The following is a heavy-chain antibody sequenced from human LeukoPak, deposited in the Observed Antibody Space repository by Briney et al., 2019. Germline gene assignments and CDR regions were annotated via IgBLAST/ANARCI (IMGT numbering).Heavy chain of an antibody. D-gene: IGHD3-22*01. CDR1: GYTFTNYY. J-gene: IGHJ4*02. CDR2: INPGGDNT. V-gene: IGHV1-46*01. CDR3: ARDYYDSSGYDL. Sequence: ASVKVSCKASGYTFTNYYIHWVRQAPGQGLEWMGLINPGGDNTNYAQNFQGRVTITADESTSTAYMELSSLRSEDTAVYYCARDYYDSSGYDLWGQGTLVTVSS.